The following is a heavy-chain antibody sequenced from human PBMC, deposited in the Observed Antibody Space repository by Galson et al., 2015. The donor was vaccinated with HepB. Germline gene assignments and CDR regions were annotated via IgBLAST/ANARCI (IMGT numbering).Heavy chain of an antibody. CDR1: GFTFGDYA. CDR2: IRSKAYGGTT. Sequence: SLRLSCAASGFTFGDYAMSWFRQAPGKGLEWVGFIRSKAYGGTTEYAASVKGRFTISRDDSKSIAYLQMNSLKTEDTAVYYCTSSFSGSSWFSLYYYYYYMDVWGKGTTVTVSS. V-gene: IGHV3-49*03. J-gene: IGHJ6*03. D-gene: IGHD6-13*01. CDR3: TSSFSGSSWFSLYYYYYYMDV.